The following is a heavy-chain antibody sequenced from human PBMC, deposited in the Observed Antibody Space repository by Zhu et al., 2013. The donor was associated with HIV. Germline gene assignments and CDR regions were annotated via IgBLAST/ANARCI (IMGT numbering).Heavy chain of an antibody. V-gene: IGHV1-18*01. CDR3: ARVDTTLVTMVTDY. D-gene: IGHD5-18*01. J-gene: IGHJ4*02. CDR2: ISPYNDNK. Sequence: QVQLVQSGTEVKKPGASVTVSCKASGYDFIRSGVSWVRQAPGQGLEWLGWISPYNDNKNYAQKFQGRVTMTTDQSTRTAYMELRNLSSDDSAIYYCARVDTTLVTMVTDYWGQGTLVTVSS. CDR1: GYDFIRSG.